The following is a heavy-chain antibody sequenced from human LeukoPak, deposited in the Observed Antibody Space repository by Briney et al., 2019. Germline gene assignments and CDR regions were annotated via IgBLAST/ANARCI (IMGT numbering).Heavy chain of an antibody. CDR3: ANDYYDSSGLFDY. Sequence: PGRSLRLSCADAGFTFDDYAMHWVRQAPGKGLEWVSGISWNSGSIGYADSVKGRFTISRDNAKNSLYLQMNSLRAEDTALYYCANDYYDSSGLFDYWGQGTLVTVSS. CDR1: GFTFDDYA. V-gene: IGHV3-9*01. CDR2: ISWNSGSI. J-gene: IGHJ4*02. D-gene: IGHD3-22*01.